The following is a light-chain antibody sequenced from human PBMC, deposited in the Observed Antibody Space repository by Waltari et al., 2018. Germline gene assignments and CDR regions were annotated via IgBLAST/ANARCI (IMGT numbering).Light chain of an antibody. CDR2: LGS. CDR3: MQRLQTPWT. Sequence: EIVMTQSPLSLSVTPGEPASISSRSRQSLLYSNGDYHMDWYLQKPGQSPQLLIYLGSHRASGVPDRFSGSRSGTDFTLRISRVEAEDIGVYYCMQRLQTPWTFGQGTKVEIK. CDR1: QSLLYSNGDYH. V-gene: IGKV2-28*01. J-gene: IGKJ1*01.